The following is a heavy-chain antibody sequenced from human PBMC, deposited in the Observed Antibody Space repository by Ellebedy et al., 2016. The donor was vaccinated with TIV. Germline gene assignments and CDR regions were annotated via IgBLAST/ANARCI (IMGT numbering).Heavy chain of an antibody. V-gene: IGHV3-48*02. Sequence: GESLKISCAATGFTFSSYSMNWVRQAPGKGLEWVSYISSGITTTYYADSVKGRFTISRDNAKNSLYLQMNSLRDEDTAVYCCARDGNSVGGTYWYFDLWGRGTLVTVSA. J-gene: IGHJ2*01. D-gene: IGHD1-26*01. CDR3: ARDGNSVGGTYWYFDL. CDR2: ISSGITTT. CDR1: GFTFSSYS.